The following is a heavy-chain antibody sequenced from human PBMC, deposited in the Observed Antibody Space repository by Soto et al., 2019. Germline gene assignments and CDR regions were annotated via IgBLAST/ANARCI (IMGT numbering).Heavy chain of an antibody. CDR2: IYYSGST. D-gene: IGHD1-7*01. CDR1: GGSISSSSYF. J-gene: IGHJ5*02. CDR3: ARSNWNSCNWFDP. Sequence: PSETLSLTCTVSGGSISSSSYFWGWIRQPPGKGLDWIGSIYYSGSTYYNPSLKSRVTISVDTSKNQFSLKLRSVTAADTAVYYCARSNWNSCNWFDPWGQGTLVTVSS. V-gene: IGHV4-39*01.